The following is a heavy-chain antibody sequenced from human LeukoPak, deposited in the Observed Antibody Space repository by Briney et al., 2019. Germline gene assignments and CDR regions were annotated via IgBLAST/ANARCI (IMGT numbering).Heavy chain of an antibody. D-gene: IGHD1-26*01. CDR2: INPNSGGT. Sequence: ASVKVSCKASGYTFTGYYMHWVRQAPGQGLEWMGWINPNSGGTNYAQKFQGRVTMTRDTSIRTAYMELSRLRSDDTAVYYCARDYLSGSYSLEYAFDIWGQGTMVTVSS. CDR3: ARDYLSGSYSLEYAFDI. J-gene: IGHJ3*02. CDR1: GYTFTGYY. V-gene: IGHV1-2*02.